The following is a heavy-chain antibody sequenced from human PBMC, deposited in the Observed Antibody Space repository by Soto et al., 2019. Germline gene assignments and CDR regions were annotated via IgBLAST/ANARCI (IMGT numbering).Heavy chain of an antibody. CDR3: AKDFPTFPGAAAGPIDY. CDR2: ISYDGSNK. J-gene: IGHJ4*02. CDR1: GFTFSSYG. Sequence: GGSLRLSCAASGFTFSSYGMHWVRQAPGKGLEWVAVISYDGSNKYYADSVKGRFTISRDNSKNTLYLQMNSLRAEDTAVYYCAKDFPTFPGAAAGPIDYWGQGTLVTVSS. D-gene: IGHD6-13*01. V-gene: IGHV3-30*18.